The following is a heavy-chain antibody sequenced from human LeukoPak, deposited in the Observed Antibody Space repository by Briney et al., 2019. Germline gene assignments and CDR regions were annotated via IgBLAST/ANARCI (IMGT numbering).Heavy chain of an antibody. CDR1: GFTFSSYS. J-gene: IGHJ4*02. CDR2: ISSSSSYI. Sequence: PGGSLRLSCAASGFTFSSYSMNWVRQAPGKGLEWVSSISSSSSYIYYADSVKGRFTISRDNAKNSLYLQMNSLRAEDTAVYYCATTKIWSGYYSSGYYFDYWGQGTLVTVSS. D-gene: IGHD3-3*01. CDR3: ATTKIWSGYYSSGYYFDY. V-gene: IGHV3-21*01.